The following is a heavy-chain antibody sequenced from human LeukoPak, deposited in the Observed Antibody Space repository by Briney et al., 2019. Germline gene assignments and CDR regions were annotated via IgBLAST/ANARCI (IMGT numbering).Heavy chain of an antibody. CDR2: ISSSSSTI. J-gene: IGHJ4*02. CDR1: GFTFSSYS. CDR3: AKPYSYGYAAPFDY. Sequence: GGSLRLSCAASGFTFSSYSMNWVRQAPGKGLEWVSYISSSSSTIYYADSVKGRFTISRDNAKNSLYLQMNSLRAEDTAVYYCAKPYSYGYAAPFDYWGQGTLVTVSS. D-gene: IGHD5-18*01. V-gene: IGHV3-48*01.